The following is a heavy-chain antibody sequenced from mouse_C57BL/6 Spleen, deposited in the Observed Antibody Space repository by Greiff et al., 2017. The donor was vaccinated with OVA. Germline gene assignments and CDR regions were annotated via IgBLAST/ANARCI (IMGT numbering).Heavy chain of an antibody. CDR2: IYPGSGST. Sequence: VQLQQSGAELVKPGASVKMSCKASGYTFTSYWITWVKQRPGQGLEWIGDIYPGSGSTNYNEKFKSKATLTVDTSSRTAYMQLSSLTSEDSAVYYCASVDYDGAWFAYWGQGTLVTVSA. J-gene: IGHJ3*01. CDR1: GYTFTSYW. CDR3: ASVDYDGAWFAY. V-gene: IGHV1-55*01. D-gene: IGHD2-4*01.